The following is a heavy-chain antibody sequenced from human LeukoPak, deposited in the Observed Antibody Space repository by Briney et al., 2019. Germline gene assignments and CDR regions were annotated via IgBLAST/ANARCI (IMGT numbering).Heavy chain of an antibody. CDR3: ARLGDGYRKGFDP. D-gene: IGHD5-24*01. J-gene: IGHJ5*02. V-gene: IGHV4-59*08. CDR2: IYYSGST. Sequence: SETLSLTCTVSGGSISSYYWSWIRQPPGTGREWIGYIYYSGSTNYNPSLKSRVTISVDTSKNQFSLKLSSVTAADTAVYYCARLGDGYRKGFDPWGQGTLVTVSS. CDR1: GGSISSYY.